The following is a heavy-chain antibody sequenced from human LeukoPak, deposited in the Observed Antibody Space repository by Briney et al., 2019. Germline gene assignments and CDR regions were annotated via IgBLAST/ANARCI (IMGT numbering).Heavy chain of an antibody. CDR1: GGSISSYY. V-gene: IGHV4-59*01. J-gene: IGHJ4*02. Sequence: PSETLSLTCTVSGGSISSYYWSWIRQPPGKGLEWIGYIYYSGSTNYNPSLKSRVTISVDTSKNQFSLKLSSVTAADTAVYYCARDSYSGLGYWGQGTLVTVSS. CDR2: IYYSGST. CDR3: ARDSYSGLGY. D-gene: IGHD4-23*01.